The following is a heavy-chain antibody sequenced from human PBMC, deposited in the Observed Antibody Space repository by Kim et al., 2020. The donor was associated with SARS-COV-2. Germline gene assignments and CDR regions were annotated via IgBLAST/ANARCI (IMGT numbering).Heavy chain of an antibody. J-gene: IGHJ4*02. Sequence: GGSLRLSCAASGFTFSSYAMHWVRQAPGKGLEWVAVISYDGSNKYYADSVKGRFTISRDNSKNTLYLQMNSLRAEDTAVYYCARDYIAVAFDYWGQGTLVTVSS. CDR2: ISYDGSNK. CDR3: ARDYIAVAFDY. D-gene: IGHD6-19*01. CDR1: GFTFSSYA. V-gene: IGHV3-30-3*01.